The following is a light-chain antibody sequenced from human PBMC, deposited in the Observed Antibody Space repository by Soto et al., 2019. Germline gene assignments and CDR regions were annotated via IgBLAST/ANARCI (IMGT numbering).Light chain of an antibody. CDR2: AAS. Sequence: DIQMTQSPSSLSASVGDRVTITCRASQGISNYLAWYQQKPGKVPKLLIYAASTLQSGVPSRFSGSGSGTDFNLTIRSRQPEDVATYYCLKYNSAPQTFGQGHNVEI. V-gene: IGKV1-27*01. CDR3: LKYNSAPQT. J-gene: IGKJ1*01. CDR1: QGISNY.